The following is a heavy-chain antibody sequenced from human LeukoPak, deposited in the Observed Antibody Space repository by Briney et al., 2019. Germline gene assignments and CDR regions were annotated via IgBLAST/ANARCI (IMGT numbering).Heavy chain of an antibody. CDR3: ARISAFLRGYYNWYFDL. CDR2: ISAYNGNT. CDR1: GYTFTSYG. V-gene: IGHV1-18*01. D-gene: IGHD3-3*01. Sequence: GASVKVSCKSCGYTFTSYGISWVGQAPGQGLEWMGWISAYNGNTNYAQKLQGRVTVTTDTSTSTAYMELRSLRSDDTAVYYCARISAFLRGYYNWYFDLWGRGTLVTVSS. J-gene: IGHJ2*01.